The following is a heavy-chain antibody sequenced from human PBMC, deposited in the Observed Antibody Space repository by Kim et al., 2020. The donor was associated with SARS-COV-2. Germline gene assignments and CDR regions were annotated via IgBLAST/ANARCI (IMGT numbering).Heavy chain of an antibody. D-gene: IGHD3-10*01. J-gene: IGHJ3*02. Sequence: KGRFTIARNNSKNTLKLQMNSLRAEDTAVYYCARDRSILWFGESDAFDIWGQGTMVTVSS. V-gene: IGHV3-30*07. CDR3: ARDRSILWFGESDAFDI.